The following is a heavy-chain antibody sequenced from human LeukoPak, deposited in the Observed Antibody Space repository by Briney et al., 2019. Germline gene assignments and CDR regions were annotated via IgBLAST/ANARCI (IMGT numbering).Heavy chain of an antibody. CDR3: ARRPGAHFDY. J-gene: IGHJ4*02. D-gene: IGHD3-10*01. Sequence: PSETLSLTCSVSGGSSSNYYWSWIRQPPGRGLEWIGYIYYSGSTNSNASLKSRVTIFVDPSKNQFSLRLSSVTAADTAVYYCARRPGAHFDYWGQGTLVTVSS. CDR1: GGSSSNYY. CDR2: IYYSGST. V-gene: IGHV4-59*08.